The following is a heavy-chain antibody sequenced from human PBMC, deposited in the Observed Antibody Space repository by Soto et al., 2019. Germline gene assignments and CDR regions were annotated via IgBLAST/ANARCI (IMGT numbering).Heavy chain of an antibody. V-gene: IGHV3-48*02. CDR3: AREFKDGMAVARFDY. CDR1: GFTFSTHS. D-gene: IGHD2-15*01. J-gene: IGHJ4*02. Sequence: EVQLVESGGGLVQPGGSLRLSCAASGFTFSTHSMNWVRQAPGKGLEWVAFISSSGSDIYYTDSVKGRFTISRDNAKKSLYLQMNSLRDEDTAVYYCAREFKDGMAVARFDYWGQGALVTVSS. CDR2: ISSSGSDI.